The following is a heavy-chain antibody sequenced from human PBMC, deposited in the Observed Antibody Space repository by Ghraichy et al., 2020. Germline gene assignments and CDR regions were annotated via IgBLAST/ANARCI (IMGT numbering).Heavy chain of an antibody. J-gene: IGHJ4*02. CDR1: GFTFSSYA. D-gene: IGHD3-10*01. V-gene: IGHV3-23*01. Sequence: GESLNISCAASGFTFSSYAMSWVRQAPGKGLEWVSAISGSGGTTYYADSVKGRCTISRDNSKNTLYLQMNSLRAEDTAIYYCAKVASWFGELLSAYLEYWGQGTLVTVSS. CDR3: AKVASWFGELLSAYLEY. CDR2: ISGSGGTT.